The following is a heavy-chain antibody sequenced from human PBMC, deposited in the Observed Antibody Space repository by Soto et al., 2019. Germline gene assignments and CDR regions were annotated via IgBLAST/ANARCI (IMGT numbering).Heavy chain of an antibody. J-gene: IGHJ6*03. CDR2: IYSGGNT. Sequence: GGSLRLSCAASGFTVSSNYMSWVRQAPGKGLEWVSVIYSGGNTYYADSVKGRFTISRDNSKNTLYLQMNSLRAEDTAVYYCARDVYDFWSGYPLGYYMDVWGKGTTVTVSS. D-gene: IGHD3-3*01. CDR1: GFTVSSNY. V-gene: IGHV3-66*01. CDR3: ARDVYDFWSGYPLGYYMDV.